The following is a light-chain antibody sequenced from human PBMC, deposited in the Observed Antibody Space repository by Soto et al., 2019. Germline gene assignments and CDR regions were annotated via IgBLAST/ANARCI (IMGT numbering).Light chain of an antibody. CDR2: GAS. Sequence: EVVLTQSPGTLSLSPGEIATLSCRARQNINRRYLAWYQQKPGQAPRLLIYGASSRATGIPDRFSGSGSGTDFTLNISRLEPEDLGVNYSQQCGRPPGFTFDPRTKV. CDR3: QQCGRPPGFT. V-gene: IGKV3-20*01. CDR1: QNINRRY. J-gene: IGKJ3*01.